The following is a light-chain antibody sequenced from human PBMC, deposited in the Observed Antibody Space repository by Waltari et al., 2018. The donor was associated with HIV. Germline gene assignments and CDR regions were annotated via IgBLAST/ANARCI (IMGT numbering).Light chain of an antibody. CDR1: PSVSSSY. CDR2: GAS. Sequence: EIDLTQSPGTLSLSTGERASLSCRASPSVSSSYLAWYQQKPGQPPRLLIYGASSRATGIPDRFSGSGSGTDFTLTISRLEPEDFAVYYCQQYGSSPEWTFGQGTKVEIK. J-gene: IGKJ1*01. CDR3: QQYGSSPEWT. V-gene: IGKV3-20*01.